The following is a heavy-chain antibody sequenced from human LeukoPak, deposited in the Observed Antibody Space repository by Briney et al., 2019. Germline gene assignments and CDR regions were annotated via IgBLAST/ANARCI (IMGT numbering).Heavy chain of an antibody. D-gene: IGHD5-12*01. CDR3: AKVDIVATRVEWHFDY. CDR1: GFTFSSYA. CDR2: IHYRGST. V-gene: IGHV4-59*01. J-gene: IGHJ4*02. Sequence: SGGSLRLSCAASGFTFSSYAMSWIRQPPGKGLEWIGYIHYRGSTNYNPSLKSGVTISVDTSKNQFSLKMSSVTAADTAVYYCAKVDIVATRVEWHFDYWGQGTLVTVFS.